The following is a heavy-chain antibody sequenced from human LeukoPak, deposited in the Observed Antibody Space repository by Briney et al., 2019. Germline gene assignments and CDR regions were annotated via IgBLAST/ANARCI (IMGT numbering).Heavy chain of an antibody. Sequence: SETLSLTCTVSGGSISSYYWSWIRQPPGKGLGWIGYIYYSGSTNYNPSLKSRVTISVDTSKNQFSLKLSSVTAADTAVYYCARQWGSGWPFDYWGQGILVTVSS. D-gene: IGHD6-19*01. J-gene: IGHJ4*02. V-gene: IGHV4-59*08. CDR1: GGSISSYY. CDR2: IYYSGST. CDR3: ARQWGSGWPFDY.